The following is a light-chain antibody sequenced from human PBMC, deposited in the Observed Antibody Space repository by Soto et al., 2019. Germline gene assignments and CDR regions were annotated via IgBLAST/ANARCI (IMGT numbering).Light chain of an antibody. J-gene: IGLJ3*02. CDR3: CSYAGTSGV. CDR2: DVS. V-gene: IGLV2-11*01. Sequence: QSVLTQPRSVSGSPGQSVTISCTGTSSDVGGYNYVSWYQQYPGKAPKLMIYDVSKRPSGVPDRFSGSKSGNTASLTISGLQAEDEADYHCCSYAGTSGVFGGGTKLTVL. CDR1: SSDVGGYNY.